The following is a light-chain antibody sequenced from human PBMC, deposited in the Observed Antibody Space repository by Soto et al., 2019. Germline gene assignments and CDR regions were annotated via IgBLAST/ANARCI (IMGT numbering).Light chain of an antibody. V-gene: IGKV1-33*01. J-gene: IGKJ4*01. CDR2: DAF. CDR1: QDINSY. Sequence: DIQMTQSPSSLSASVGDRVTITCQASQDINSYLAWYQQKPGKAHKFLIFDAFNLETGVRSRFSASGSGTDFTFTISNLQPEDVATYYCQQYDKLPLTFGGGTKVDI. CDR3: QQYDKLPLT.